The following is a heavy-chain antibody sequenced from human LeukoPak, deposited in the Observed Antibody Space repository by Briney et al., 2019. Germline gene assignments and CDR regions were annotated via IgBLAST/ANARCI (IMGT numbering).Heavy chain of an antibody. CDR3: GGDWGATTSGFDH. D-gene: IGHD3-16*01. CDR1: GFTISRYW. Sequence: PGGSLRLSCAASGFTISRYWMSWVRQAPGKGLEWVANIDLDGSEKFYVDSVKGRFTVSRDNAQNSLYLQMNSLRAEDTAVYYCGGDWGATTSGFDHWGQEILVTVSS. CDR2: IDLDGSEK. V-gene: IGHV3-7*01. J-gene: IGHJ4*02.